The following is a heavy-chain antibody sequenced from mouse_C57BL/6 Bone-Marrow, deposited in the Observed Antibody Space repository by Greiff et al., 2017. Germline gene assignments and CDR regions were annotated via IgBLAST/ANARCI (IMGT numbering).Heavy chain of an antibody. CDR2: LDPSDSYT. V-gene: IGHV1-50*01. CDR1: GYTFTSYW. J-gene: IGHJ1*03. D-gene: IGHD1-1*01. CDR3: ARDPYYYGSSYWYFDV. Sequence: QVQLKQPGAELVKPGASVKLSCKASGYTFTSYWMQWVKQRPGQGLEWIGELDPSDSYTNYNQKFKGKATLTVDTSSSTAYMQRSSLSSEDSAVYYCARDPYYYGSSYWYFDVWGTGTTVTVSS.